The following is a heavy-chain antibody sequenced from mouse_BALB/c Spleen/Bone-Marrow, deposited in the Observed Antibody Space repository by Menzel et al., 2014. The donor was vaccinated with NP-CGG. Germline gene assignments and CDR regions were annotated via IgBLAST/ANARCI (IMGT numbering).Heavy chain of an antibody. J-gene: IGHJ3*01. Sequence: VKLQESGPELVRPGVSVKISCKGSGYTFTDYAMHWVKQSHAKSLEWIGVINTYSGNTNYNQNFKGKATMTVDKSSSTAFMELARLTYEDSASYYCAKEGYASTAWFAYWGQGTLVTVSA. V-gene: IGHV1-67*01. CDR2: INTYSGNT. CDR1: GYTFTDYA. CDR3: AKEGYASTAWFAY. D-gene: IGHD1-1*01.